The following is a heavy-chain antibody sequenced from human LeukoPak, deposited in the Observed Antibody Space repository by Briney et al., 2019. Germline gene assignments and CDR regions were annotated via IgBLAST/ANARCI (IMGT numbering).Heavy chain of an antibody. CDR3: ATALYCSGNDCSTRLFDY. CDR2: ISPTGGYI. CDR1: GFTFSRYN. V-gene: IGHV3-21*01. J-gene: IGHJ4*02. D-gene: IGHD2-15*01. Sequence: GGSPRPSCAASGFTFSRYNINWVRQAPGKGLEWVSSISPTGGYIYYADPVKGRFTISRDNAKNSVSLQMNSLRVEDTAVYYCATALYCSGNDCSTRLFDYWGQGTLVTVSS.